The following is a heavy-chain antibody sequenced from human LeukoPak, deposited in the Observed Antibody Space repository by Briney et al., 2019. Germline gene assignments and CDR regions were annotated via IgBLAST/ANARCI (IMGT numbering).Heavy chain of an antibody. J-gene: IGHJ4*02. Sequence: GGSLRLSCAASGFTFSTYSMNWVRQAPGKGLEWVSYISSSISTVYYADSVRGRFTISRDNAKNSLYLQMNSLRDEDTAVYYCANVRYFDWYYFDYWGQGTLVTVSS. D-gene: IGHD3-9*01. CDR1: GFTFSTYS. CDR3: ANVRYFDWYYFDY. V-gene: IGHV3-48*02. CDR2: ISSSISTV.